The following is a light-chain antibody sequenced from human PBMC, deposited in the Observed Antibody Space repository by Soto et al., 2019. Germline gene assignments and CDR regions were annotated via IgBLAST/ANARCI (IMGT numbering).Light chain of an antibody. J-gene: IGKJ5*01. CDR3: QQSYSTLSTS. CDR1: ESIARH. V-gene: IGKV1-39*01. CDR2: AAS. Sequence: DIQMTQSPSSLSASVGDRVTITCRASESIARHLNWYQQKPGKAPKLLIYAASSLQNGVPSRFRGVGSGTAFTLTISNLQPEDCATYYCQQSYSTLSTSFGQGTRLEMK.